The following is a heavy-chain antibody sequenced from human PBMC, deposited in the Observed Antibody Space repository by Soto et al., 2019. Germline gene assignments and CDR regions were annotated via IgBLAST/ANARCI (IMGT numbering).Heavy chain of an antibody. V-gene: IGHV1-8*01. CDR2: MNPNSGNT. CDR1: GYTFTSYD. J-gene: IGHJ4*02. CDR3: ARQPDTAMVFDY. Sequence: GASVKVSCKASGYTFTSYDINWVRQATGQGLEWMGWMNPNSGNTGYAQKFQGRVTMTRNTSISTAYMELSSLRSEDTAVYYCARQPDTAMVFDYWGQGTLVTVSS. D-gene: IGHD5-18*01.